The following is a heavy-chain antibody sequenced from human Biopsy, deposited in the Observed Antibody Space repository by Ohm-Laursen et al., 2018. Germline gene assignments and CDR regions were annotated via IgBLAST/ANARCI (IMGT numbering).Heavy chain of an antibody. CDR2: INPATGET. CDR1: GYTFNAYY. J-gene: IGHJ5*02. D-gene: IGHD3-16*01. CDR3: AKPSGGVSTIGFDP. V-gene: IGHV1-2*02. Sequence: ASVKASCTVSGYTFNAYYIHWMRQAPGQGLEWMGWINPATGETRYAQRFQGRVTMTRDTSVTTAYMQLSSLTSDDTALYYCAKPSGGVSTIGFDPWGQGTQVIVSS.